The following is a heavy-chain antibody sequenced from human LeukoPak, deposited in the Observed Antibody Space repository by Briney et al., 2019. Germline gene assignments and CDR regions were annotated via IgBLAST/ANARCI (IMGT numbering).Heavy chain of an antibody. CDR1: GFTFSSYV. V-gene: IGHV3-23*01. CDR3: ASRNYYFDY. Sequence: GGSLRLSCAASGFTFSSYVMTWVRQASGRGLEWVPAISGSGVNTYYSDSVKGRFTISRDNSKNTLYLQMNGLRAEDTAVYYCASRNYYFDYWGQGTLVTVSS. D-gene: IGHD4-11*01. J-gene: IGHJ4*02. CDR2: ISGSGVNT.